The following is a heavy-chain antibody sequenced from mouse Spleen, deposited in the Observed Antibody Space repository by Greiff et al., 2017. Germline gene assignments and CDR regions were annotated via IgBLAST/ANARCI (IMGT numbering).Heavy chain of an antibody. CDR2: ISSGGSYT. Sequence: EVKLMESGGGLVKPGGSLKLSCAASGFTFSSYAMSWVRQTPEKRLEWVATISSGGSYTYYPDSVKGRFTISRDNAKNTLYLQMSSLRSEDTAMYYCASPRQLGLLGAFAYWGQGALVTVSA. J-gene: IGHJ3*01. D-gene: IGHD3-2*01. V-gene: IGHV5-9-1*01. CDR3: ASPRQLGLLGAFAY. CDR1: GFTFSSYA.